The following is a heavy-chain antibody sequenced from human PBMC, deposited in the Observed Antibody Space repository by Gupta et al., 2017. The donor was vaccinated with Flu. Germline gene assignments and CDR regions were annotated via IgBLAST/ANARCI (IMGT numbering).Heavy chain of an antibody. CDR1: GFTFSSYS. CDR3: ARGTYYYDSSGHHDAFDI. Sequence: EVQLVESGGGLVQPGGSLRLSCAASGFTFSSYSLNWVRQAPGKGLEWVSYISSSSSTIYYADSVKGRFTISRDNAKNSLYLQMNSLRDEDTAVYYCARGTYYYDSSGHHDAFDIWGQGTMVTVSS. D-gene: IGHD3-22*01. V-gene: IGHV3-48*02. J-gene: IGHJ3*02. CDR2: ISSSSSTI.